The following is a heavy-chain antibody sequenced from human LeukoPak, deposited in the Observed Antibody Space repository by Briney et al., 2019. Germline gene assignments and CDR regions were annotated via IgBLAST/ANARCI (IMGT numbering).Heavy chain of an antibody. V-gene: IGHV1-2*02. J-gene: IGHJ5*02. CDR3: ARGIGSLS. Sequence: GASVKVSCKASGYTFTAYYIHWVRQAPGQGLEWLGWINPNNGGTNYAQKFQGRVTMTGDTSISTSYMELSGLRSNDTAVYYCARGIGSLSWGQGTLVTVSS. CDR2: INPNNGGT. CDR1: GYTFTAYY. D-gene: IGHD1-26*01.